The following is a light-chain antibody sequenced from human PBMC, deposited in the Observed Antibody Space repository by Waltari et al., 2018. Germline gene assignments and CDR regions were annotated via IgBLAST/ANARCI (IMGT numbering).Light chain of an antibody. CDR1: SSDVGSYNR. CDR2: EVS. J-gene: IGLJ2*01. Sequence: QSALTQPPSVSGSPGQSVTISCTGPSSDVGSYNRVSWYQQPPRTAPKLMIYEVSNRPSGVPDRFSGSKSGNTAFLTISGLQAEDEADYYCSSYTSSSTPVFGGGTKLTVL. V-gene: IGLV2-18*02. CDR3: SSYTSSSTPV.